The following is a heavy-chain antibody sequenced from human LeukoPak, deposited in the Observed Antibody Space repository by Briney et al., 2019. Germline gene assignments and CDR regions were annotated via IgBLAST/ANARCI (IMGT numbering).Heavy chain of an antibody. J-gene: IGHJ5*02. Sequence: SETLSLTCTVSGYSISSGYYWGWIRQPPGKGLEWIGSIYHSGSTYYNPSLKSRVTISVDTSKNQFSLKLSSVTAADTAVYYCARRLPQILIDWLFRTGGPSPNRSNWFDPWGQGTLVTVSS. D-gene: IGHD3-9*01. CDR1: GYSISSGYY. CDR3: ARRLPQILIDWLFRTGGPSPNRSNWFDP. CDR2: IYHSGST. V-gene: IGHV4-38-2*02.